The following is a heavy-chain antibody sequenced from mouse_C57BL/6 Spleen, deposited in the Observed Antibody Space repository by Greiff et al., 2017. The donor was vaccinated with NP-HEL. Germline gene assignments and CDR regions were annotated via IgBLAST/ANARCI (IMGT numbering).Heavy chain of an antibody. V-gene: IGHV1-69*01. CDR2: IDPSDSYT. D-gene: IGHD4-1*01. J-gene: IGHJ2*01. CDR3: ARGANCAYFDY. Sequence: QVQLQQPGAELEMPGASVKLSCKASGYTFTSYWMHWVKQRPGQGLEWIGEIDPSDSYTNYNQKFKGKSTLTVDKSTSTAYMQLSSLTSEDSAMYYCARGANCAYFDYWGQGTTLTVSS. CDR1: GYTFTSYW.